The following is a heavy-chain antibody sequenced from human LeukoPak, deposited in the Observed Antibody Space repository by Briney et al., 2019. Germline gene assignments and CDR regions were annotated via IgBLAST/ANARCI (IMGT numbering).Heavy chain of an antibody. D-gene: IGHD3-22*01. CDR3: AKDLLRTIVVITAAGYYFDS. V-gene: IGHV3-23*01. J-gene: IGHJ4*02. CDR1: GLTFRNYG. CDR2: ISGSGGRT. Sequence: GRSLRLSCAASGLTFRNYGMRWVRQPPGKGLEWVSGISGSGGRTYHADSVKGRFTISRDNSKNTLYLQMDSLRAEDTAVYYCAKDLLRTIVVITAAGYYFDSWGQGTLVTVSS.